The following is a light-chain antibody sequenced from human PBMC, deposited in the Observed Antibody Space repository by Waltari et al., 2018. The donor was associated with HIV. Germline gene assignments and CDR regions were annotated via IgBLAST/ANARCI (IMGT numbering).Light chain of an antibody. J-gene: IGKJ5*01. CDR3: QQRRRWPVT. V-gene: IGKV3-11*01. CDR2: DVS. CDR1: QSISSF. Sequence: IVLTQSPATLSLSPGERATLSCRASQSISSFLAWYRQTPGQAPRLLIYDVSNRATGISDRFSGSGFGTDFTLTINYLEPEDSGIYYCQQRRRWPVTFGEGTRLEIK.